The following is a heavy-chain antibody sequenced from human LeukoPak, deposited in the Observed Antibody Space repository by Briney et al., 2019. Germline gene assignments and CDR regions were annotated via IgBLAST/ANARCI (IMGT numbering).Heavy chain of an antibody. CDR1: GSTFSSYA. J-gene: IGHJ3*02. V-gene: IGHV3-21*01. Sequence: PGGSLRLSCAASGSTFSSYAMSWVRQAPGKGLEWVSSVSSSSTNKFYADSVKGRFTISRDDAKNSLYLQMNSLRVEDTAVYYCARENFMATSGTTYDIWGQGTLVSVSS. D-gene: IGHD1-1*01. CDR2: VSSSSTNK. CDR3: ARENFMATSGTTYDI.